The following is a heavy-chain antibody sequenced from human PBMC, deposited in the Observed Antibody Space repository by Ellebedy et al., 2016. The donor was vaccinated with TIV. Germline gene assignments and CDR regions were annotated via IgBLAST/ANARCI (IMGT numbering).Heavy chain of an antibody. J-gene: IGHJ4*02. V-gene: IGHV1-18*01. CDR2: ISGQNGNT. CDR1: GYTFTSNG. CDR3: ARDGDIVAGVDGAPFDY. Sequence: ASVKVSXKASGYTFTSNGIIWVRQAPGQGLEWMGWISGQNGNTKYAQKFQGRVTMTTDTSTSTAYMELRSLRSDDTAVYYCARDGDIVAGVDGAPFDYWGQGTLVTVSS. D-gene: IGHD2-15*01.